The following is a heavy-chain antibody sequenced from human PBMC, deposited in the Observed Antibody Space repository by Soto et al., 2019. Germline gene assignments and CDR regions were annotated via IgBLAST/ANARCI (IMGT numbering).Heavy chain of an antibody. D-gene: IGHD6-19*01. CDR2: IYTSGST. CDR3: AREYSSGWYPAPYYYYGMDV. Sequence: SETLSLTCTVSGGSISSYYWSWIRQPAGKGLEWIGRIYTSGSTDYNPSLKSRVTMSVDTSKNQFSLKLSSVTAADTAVYYCAREYSSGWYPAPYYYYGMDVWGQGTTVTVSS. J-gene: IGHJ6*02. V-gene: IGHV4-4*07. CDR1: GGSISSYY.